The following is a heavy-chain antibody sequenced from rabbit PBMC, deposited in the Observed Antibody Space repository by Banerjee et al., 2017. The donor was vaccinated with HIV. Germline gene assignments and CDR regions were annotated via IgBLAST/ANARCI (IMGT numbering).Heavy chain of an antibody. CDR1: GFDFSSNA. Sequence: QQQLVESGGGLVQPEGSLTLTCKASGFDFSSNAMCWVRQAPGKGLEWIACIYTGDGNTYYASWAKGRFTISKTSSTTVTLQMTSLTAADTATYFCARRTIIVAGAINLWGQGTLVTDS. CDR3: ARRTIIVAGAINL. V-gene: IGHV1S47*01. D-gene: IGHD4-1*01. J-gene: IGHJ4*01. CDR2: IYTGDGNT.